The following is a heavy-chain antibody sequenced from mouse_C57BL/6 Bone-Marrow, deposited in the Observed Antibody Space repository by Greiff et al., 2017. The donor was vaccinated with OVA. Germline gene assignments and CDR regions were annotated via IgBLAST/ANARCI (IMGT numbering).Heavy chain of an antibody. CDR3: TVTDYDGAWFAY. CDR1: GYTFTDYE. D-gene: IGHD2-4*01. V-gene: IGHV1-15*01. Sequence: QVQLQQSGAELVRPGASVTLSCKASGYTFTDYELHWVKQTPVHGLEWIGAIDPETGGTAYNQKFKGQAILTADKSSSTAYMALRSLTSEDSAVYYCTVTDYDGAWFAYWGQGTLVTVSA. CDR2: IDPETGGT. J-gene: IGHJ3*01.